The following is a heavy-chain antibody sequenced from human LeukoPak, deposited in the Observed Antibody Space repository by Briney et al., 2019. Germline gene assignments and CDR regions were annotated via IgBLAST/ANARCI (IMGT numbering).Heavy chain of an antibody. CDR3: ASDSGSYYGAFDI. Sequence: SETLSLTCTVSGYSISSGYYWGWIRQPPGKGREWMGSIYHSGSTYYNPSLKSRVTISVDTSKNQFSLKLSSVTAADTAVYYCASDSGSYYGAFDIWGQGTMVTVSS. V-gene: IGHV4-38-2*02. CDR1: GYSISSGYY. J-gene: IGHJ3*02. D-gene: IGHD1-26*01. CDR2: IYHSGST.